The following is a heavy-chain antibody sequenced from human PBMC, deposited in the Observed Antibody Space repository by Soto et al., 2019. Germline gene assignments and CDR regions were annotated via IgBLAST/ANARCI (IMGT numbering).Heavy chain of an antibody. CDR3: ARNWGYSYGYPPGY. V-gene: IGHV3-30-3*01. CDR2: ISYDGSDK. CDR1: GFTFSSYT. J-gene: IGHJ4*02. D-gene: IGHD5-18*01. Sequence: GGSLRLSCAASGFTFSSYTMHWVRQAPGKGLEWVAVISYDGSDKYYADTVKGRFTISRDNSKNTLYLQMNSLRAEDTAVYYCARNWGYSYGYPPGYWGQGTLVTVSS.